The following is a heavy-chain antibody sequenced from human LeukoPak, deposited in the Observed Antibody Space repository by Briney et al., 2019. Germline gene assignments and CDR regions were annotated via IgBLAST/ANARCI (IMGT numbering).Heavy chain of an antibody. CDR3: ARLRFDFWSGYTHPYFDY. J-gene: IGHJ4*02. Sequence: SETLSLTCAVYGESFSGYYWSWIRQPPGKGLEWIGSIYYSGTTYYNPSLKSRVTISVDTSKIQFSLKLSSVAATDTAVYFCARLRFDFWSGYTHPYFDYWGQGTLVTVSS. CDR2: IYYSGTT. D-gene: IGHD3-3*01. V-gene: IGHV4-34*01. CDR1: GESFSGYY.